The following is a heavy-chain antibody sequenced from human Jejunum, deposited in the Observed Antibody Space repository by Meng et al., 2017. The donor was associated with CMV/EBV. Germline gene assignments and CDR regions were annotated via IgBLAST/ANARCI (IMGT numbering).Heavy chain of an antibody. CDR1: GFTFSNYW. Sequence: SGFTFSNYWISWVRQAPGKGLEWVSFIGSSGRTIYFADSVKDRFTISRDNAKNSLYLQMNNLTVEDTAMYYCTRGGWRYSFGSFDYWGQGALVTVSS. CDR2: IGSSGRTI. V-gene: IGHV3-21*01. D-gene: IGHD5-18*01. J-gene: IGHJ4*02. CDR3: TRGGWRYSFGSFDY.